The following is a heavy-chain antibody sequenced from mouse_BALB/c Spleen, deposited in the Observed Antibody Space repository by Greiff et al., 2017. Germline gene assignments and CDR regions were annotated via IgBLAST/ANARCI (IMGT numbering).Heavy chain of an antibody. J-gene: IGHJ3*01. D-gene: IGHD2-1*01. CDR3: ARGGNAGAWFAY. V-gene: IGHV5-4*02. CDR2: ISDGGSYT. Sequence: EVKLVESGGGLVKPGGSLKLSCAASGFTFSDYYMYWVRQTPEKRLEWVATISDGGSYTYYPDSVKGRFTISRDNAKNNLYLQMSSLKSEDTAMYYCARGGNAGAWFAYWGQGTLVTVSA. CDR1: GFTFSDYY.